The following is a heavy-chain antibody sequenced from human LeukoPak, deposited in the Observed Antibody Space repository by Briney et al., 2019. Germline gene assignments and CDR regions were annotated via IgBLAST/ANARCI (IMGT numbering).Heavy chain of an antibody. CDR3: ARTYYYGSGSYSTPGY. J-gene: IGHJ4*02. D-gene: IGHD3-10*01. CDR2: IIPILGIA. Sequence: ASVKVSCKASGGTFSSYAISWVRQAPGQGLEWMGRIIPILGIANYAQKFQGRVTMTRDTSISTVYMELSRLRSDDTAVYYCARTYYYGSGSYSTPGYWGQGTLVTVSS. CDR1: GGTFSSYA. V-gene: IGHV1-69*04.